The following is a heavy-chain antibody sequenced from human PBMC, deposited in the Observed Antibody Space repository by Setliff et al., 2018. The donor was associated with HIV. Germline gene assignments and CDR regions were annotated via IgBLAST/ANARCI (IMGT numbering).Heavy chain of an antibody. J-gene: IGHJ5*02. CDR1: GYTFTSYY. CDR3: ARDRHCSRGICYEPNWFDP. CDR2: INPSGGST. D-gene: IGHD2-15*01. V-gene: IGHV1-46*01. Sequence: ASVKVSCKASGYTFTSYYMHWVRQAPGQGLEWMGIINPSGGSTSYAQKFQGRVTMTRDTSTSTVYMELSSLRSEDSAVYYCARDRHCSRGICYEPNWFDPWGQGTLVTVSS.